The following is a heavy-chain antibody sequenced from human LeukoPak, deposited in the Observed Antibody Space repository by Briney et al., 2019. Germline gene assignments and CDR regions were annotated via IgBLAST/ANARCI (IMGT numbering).Heavy chain of an antibody. J-gene: IGHJ4*02. CDR1: GYTLTELS. D-gene: IGHD3-3*01. CDR2: FDPEDGET. CDR3: ARGLGKSWDDFWSGDYYFDY. V-gene: IGHV1-24*01. Sequence: ASVKVSCKVSGYTLTELSMHWVRQAPGKGLEWMGGFDPEDGETIYAQKFQGRVTMTEDTSTDTAYMELSSLRSEDTAVYYCARGLGKSWDDFWSGDYYFDYWGQGTLVTVSS.